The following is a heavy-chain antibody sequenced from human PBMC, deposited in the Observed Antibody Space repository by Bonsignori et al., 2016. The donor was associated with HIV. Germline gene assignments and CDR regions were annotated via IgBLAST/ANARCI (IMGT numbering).Heavy chain of an antibody. Sequence: WVRQAPGQGLEWMGWINPNSGGTNYAQKFQGRVTMTRDTSISTAYMELSRLRSDDTAVYYCASSPAASRGRGGSNAFDIWGQGTMVTVSS. D-gene: IGHD1-26*01. CDR3: ASSPAASRGRGGSNAFDI. J-gene: IGHJ3*02. V-gene: IGHV1-2*02. CDR2: INPNSGGT.